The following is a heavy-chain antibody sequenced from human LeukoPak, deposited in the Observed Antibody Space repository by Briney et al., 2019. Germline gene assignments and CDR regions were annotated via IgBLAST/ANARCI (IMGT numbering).Heavy chain of an antibody. V-gene: IGHV1-18*01. CDR2: ISAYNGNT. Sequence: ASVTVSFKASGYTFTIYGISWVRQAPGQGLEWMGWISAYNGNTNYAQKLQGRVTMTTDTSTSTAYMELRSLRSDDTAVYYCARARKYSSGWYFDYWGQGTLVTVSS. CDR3: ARARKYSSGWYFDY. CDR1: GYTFTIYG. J-gene: IGHJ4*02. D-gene: IGHD6-19*01.